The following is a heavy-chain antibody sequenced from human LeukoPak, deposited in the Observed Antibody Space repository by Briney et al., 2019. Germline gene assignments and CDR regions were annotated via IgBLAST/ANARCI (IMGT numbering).Heavy chain of an antibody. Sequence: GASVKVSCKASGYTFSGYYMHWVRQAPGQGLEWMGWINPNSGGTNYAQKFQGRVTMTRDTSISTAYMELSRLRSDDTAVYYCVTGKQLPLDYYYYMDVWGKGTTVTVSS. CDR1: GYTFSGYY. J-gene: IGHJ6*03. CDR2: INPNSGGT. V-gene: IGHV1-2*02. D-gene: IGHD5-18*01. CDR3: VTGKQLPLDYYYYMDV.